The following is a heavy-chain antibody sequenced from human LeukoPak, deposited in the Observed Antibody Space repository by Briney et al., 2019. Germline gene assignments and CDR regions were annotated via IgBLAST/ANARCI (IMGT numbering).Heavy chain of an antibody. CDR1: GYTLAELS. Sequence: ASVKVSCKVSGYTLAELSMHWVRQAPGKGLEWMGGFDPEDGETIYAQKFQGRVTMTEDTSTDTAYMELSSLRSEDTAVYYCATDNRLIPVDAFDIWGQGTMVTVSS. V-gene: IGHV1-24*01. J-gene: IGHJ3*02. D-gene: IGHD3-22*01. CDR2: FDPEDGET. CDR3: ATDNRLIPVDAFDI.